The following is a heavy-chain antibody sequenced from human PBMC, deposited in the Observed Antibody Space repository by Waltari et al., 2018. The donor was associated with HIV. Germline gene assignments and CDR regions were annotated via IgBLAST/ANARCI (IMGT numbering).Heavy chain of an antibody. J-gene: IGHJ3*02. D-gene: IGHD3-22*01. V-gene: IGHV1-69*01. Sequence: QVQLVQSGAEVKKPGSSVKVSCKASGGTFSSYAISWVRQAPGQGLEWMGGIIPIFGTANYAQKCQGRVTITADESTSTAYMELSSLRSEDTAVYYCARVVYYYDISGYTSQAFDIWGQGTMVTVSS. CDR2: IIPIFGTA. CDR3: ARVVYYYDISGYTSQAFDI. CDR1: GGTFSSYA.